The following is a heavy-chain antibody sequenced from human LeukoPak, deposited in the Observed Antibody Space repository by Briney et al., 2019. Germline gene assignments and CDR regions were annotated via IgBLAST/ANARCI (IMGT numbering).Heavy chain of an antibody. CDR3: TTNDAFDI. CDR2: IKNKIASGTT. J-gene: IGHJ3*02. V-gene: IGHV3-15*01. Sequence: PGGSLRLSCAASGFTFSNAWMNWVRQAPGKGLEWVGRIKNKIASGTTDYAAPVKGRFTISRDDSKNTLFLQMNSLKTEDTAMYYCTTNDAFDIWGPGTMVTVSS. CDR1: GFTFSNAW.